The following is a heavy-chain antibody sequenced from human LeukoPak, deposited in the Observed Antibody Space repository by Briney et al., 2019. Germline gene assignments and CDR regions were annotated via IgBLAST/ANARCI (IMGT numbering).Heavy chain of an antibody. Sequence: PSETLSLTCTVSGGSISSGGYYWSWIRQHPGKGLEWIGYIYYSGSTYYNLSLKSRVTISVDTSRNQFSLTMTSMTAADTAIYYCTRGGGSGYYFGIPRYYFDAWGQGVLVTVSS. J-gene: IGHJ4*02. CDR1: GGSISSGGYY. CDR2: IYYSGST. V-gene: IGHV4-61*08. D-gene: IGHD3-22*01. CDR3: TRGGGSGYYFGIPRYYFDA.